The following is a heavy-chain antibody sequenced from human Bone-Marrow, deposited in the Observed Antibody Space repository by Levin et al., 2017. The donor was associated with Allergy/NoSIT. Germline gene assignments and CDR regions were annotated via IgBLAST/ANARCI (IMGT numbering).Heavy chain of an antibody. CDR1: GGSISSYY. D-gene: IGHD4-17*01. CDR2: IYYSGST. J-gene: IGHJ6*02. V-gene: IGHV4-59*01. Sequence: SQTLSLTCPVSGGSISSYYWSWIRQPPGKGLEWIGYIYYSGSTNYNPSLKSRVTISVDTSKKQFSLKLDSVTAADTAVYYCARGPTVTNYYYGMDVWGQGTTVTVSS. CDR3: ARGPTVTNYYYGMDV.